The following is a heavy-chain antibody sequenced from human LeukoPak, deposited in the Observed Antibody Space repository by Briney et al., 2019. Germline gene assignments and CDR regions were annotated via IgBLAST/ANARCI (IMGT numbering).Heavy chain of an antibody. V-gene: IGHV3-9*01. CDR1: GGSISSYY. D-gene: IGHD1-26*01. J-gene: IGHJ4*02. CDR2: ISWNSGSI. CDR3: AKGQGATT. Sequence: LSLTCTVSGGSISSYYWSWIRQPPGKGLEWVSGISWNSGSIGYADSVKGRFTISRDNAKNSLYLKMNSLRAEDTALYYCAKGQGATTWGQGTLVTVSS.